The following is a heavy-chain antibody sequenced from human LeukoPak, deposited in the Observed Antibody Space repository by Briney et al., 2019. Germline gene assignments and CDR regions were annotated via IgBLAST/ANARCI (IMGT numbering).Heavy chain of an antibody. CDR1: GFTFSSYA. CDR3: ARQGSSLYYYYYMDV. V-gene: IGHV3-64*01. Sequence: GGSLRLPCAASGFTFSSYAMSWVAQAPGKGWEWVAAISSKGGSTYCANSVKGSFPISRDNSKNTLYLQIGSLRAEDMAVYYCARQGSSLYYYYYMDVWGKGTTVTISS. J-gene: IGHJ6*03. D-gene: IGHD6-13*01. CDR2: ISSKGGST.